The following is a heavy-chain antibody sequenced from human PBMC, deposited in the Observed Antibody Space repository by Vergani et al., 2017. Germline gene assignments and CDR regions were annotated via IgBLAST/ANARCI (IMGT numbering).Heavy chain of an antibody. CDR2: ISGSGGST. D-gene: IGHD4-17*01. CDR1: GFTFSSYA. J-gene: IGHJ4*02. Sequence: EVQLVESGGGLVQPGRSLRLSCAASGFTFSSYAMSWVRQAPGKGLEWVSAISGSGGSTYYADSVKGRFTISKDNSKNTLYLQMNSLRAEDTAVYYCATAIYGDFDRLFDHWGQGTLVTVSS. CDR3: ATAIYGDFDRLFDH. V-gene: IGHV3-23*04.